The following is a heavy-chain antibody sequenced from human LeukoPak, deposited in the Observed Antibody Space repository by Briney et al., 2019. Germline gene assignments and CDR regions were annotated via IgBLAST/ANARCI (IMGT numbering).Heavy chain of an antibody. D-gene: IGHD4-23*01. J-gene: IGHJ3*02. Sequence: PSETLSLTCTVSGGSISSYYWSWIRQPPGKGLEWIGYIYYSGNTNYNPPLKSRVTISVDTSKNQFSLKLSSVTAADTAVYFCARHISDYGGSPHRAFDIWGQGTMVTVSS. CDR2: IYYSGNT. V-gene: IGHV4-59*08. CDR3: ARHISDYGGSPHRAFDI. CDR1: GGSISSYY.